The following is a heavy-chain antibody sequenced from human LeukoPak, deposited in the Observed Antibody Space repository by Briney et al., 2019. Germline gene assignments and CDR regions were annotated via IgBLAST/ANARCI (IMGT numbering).Heavy chain of an antibody. CDR2: ISYDGSNK. CDR1: GFAFSSYT. J-gene: IGHJ4*02. V-gene: IGHV3-30-3*01. D-gene: IGHD3-10*01. CDR3: ARGADHGSGYKRGGDY. Sequence: PGGSLRLSCAASGFAFSSYTMHWVRQAPGKGLEWVALISYDGSNKYYADPVKGRFTISRDNAKNSLYLQMNSLRAEDTAVYYCARGADHGSGYKRGGDYWGQGTLVTVSS.